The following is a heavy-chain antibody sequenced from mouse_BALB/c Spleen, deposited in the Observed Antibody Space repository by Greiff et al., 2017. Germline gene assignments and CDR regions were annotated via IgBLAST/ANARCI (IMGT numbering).Heavy chain of an antibody. Sequence: QVQLQQSGAELVRPGVSVKISCKGSGYTFTDYAMHWVKQSHAKSLEWIGVISTYYGDASYNQKFKGKATMTVDKSSSTAYMELARLTSEDSAIYYCARSGVPPYFDYWGQGTTLTVSS. CDR2: ISTYYGDA. V-gene: IGHV1S137*01. CDR1: GYTFTDYA. D-gene: IGHD3-1*01. J-gene: IGHJ2*01. CDR3: ARSGVPPYFDY.